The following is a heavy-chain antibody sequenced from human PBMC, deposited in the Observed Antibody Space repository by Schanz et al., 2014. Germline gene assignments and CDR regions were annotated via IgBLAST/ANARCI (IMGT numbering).Heavy chain of an antibody. J-gene: IGHJ3*02. Sequence: EVQLVESGGGLVQPGGSLRLSCAASGFSFSSHWMSWVRQAPGKGLERVANIIHDGSEKFYVDSVKGRFTISRDDAKNTLYLQMNSLRAEGTALYYCAKDPHKDYGGKPQALDIWGQGTMVTVSS. D-gene: IGHD4-17*01. CDR3: AKDPHKDYGGKPQALDI. CDR1: GFSFSSHW. V-gene: IGHV3-7*01. CDR2: IIHDGSEK.